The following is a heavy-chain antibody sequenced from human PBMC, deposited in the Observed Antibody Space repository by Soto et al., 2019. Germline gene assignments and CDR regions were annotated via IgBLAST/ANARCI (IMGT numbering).Heavy chain of an antibody. CDR2: ISWNSGSI. V-gene: IGHV3-9*01. J-gene: IGHJ3*02. D-gene: IGHD3-10*01. CDR1: GFTFDDYA. Sequence: GGSLRLSCAASGFTFDDYAMHWGRQAPGKGLEWVSGISWNSGSIGYADSVKGRFTISRDKAKNYLYLQMNSLRAEDTALYYCAKDIGPVRGVHAFDIWGQGTMVTVSS. CDR3: AKDIGPVRGVHAFDI.